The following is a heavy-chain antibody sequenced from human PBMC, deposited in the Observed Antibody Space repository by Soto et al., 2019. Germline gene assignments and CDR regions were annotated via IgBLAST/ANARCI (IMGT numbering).Heavy chain of an antibody. CDR2: ISSSGSFM. CDR1: GFSFSSDS. Sequence: EVQLVESGGGLVKPGGSLRLSCAASGFSFSSDSMGWVRQAPGKGLEWVSSISSSGSFMNYADSVKGRFTISRDNAKNSLYLQMSSLKDEDTAVYYCARDPPTGTTLDWVDSWGQGTLVTVS. J-gene: IGHJ5*01. D-gene: IGHD1-7*01. CDR3: ARDPPTGTTLDWVDS. V-gene: IGHV3-21*01.